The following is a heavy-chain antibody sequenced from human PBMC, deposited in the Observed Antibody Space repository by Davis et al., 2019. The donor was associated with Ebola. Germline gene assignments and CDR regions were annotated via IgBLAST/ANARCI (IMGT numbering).Heavy chain of an antibody. V-gene: IGHV1-69*04. J-gene: IGHJ4*02. D-gene: IGHD2-8*01. CDR1: GGTFSSYA. Sequence: SVKVSCKASGGTFSSYAISWVRQAPGQGLEWMGRIIPILGIANYAQKFQGRVTITADKSTSTAYMELSSLRSEDTAVYYCAKDKFGCTNGVCYVLFDYWGQGTLVTVSS. CDR2: IIPILGIA. CDR3: AKDKFGCTNGVCYVLFDY.